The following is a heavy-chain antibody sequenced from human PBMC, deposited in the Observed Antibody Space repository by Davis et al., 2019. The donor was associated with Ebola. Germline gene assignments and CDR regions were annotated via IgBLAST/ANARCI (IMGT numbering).Heavy chain of an antibody. CDR3: ARMAPPDAFDI. Sequence: GESLKISCKTSGYSFAHYWVAWVRQMPGKGLEWMAIIYPGDSDTTYSPSFQGQVTISADKSISTAYLQWSSLKASDTAMYYCARMAPPDAFDIWGQGTMVTVSS. V-gene: IGHV5-51*01. J-gene: IGHJ3*02. D-gene: IGHD5-24*01. CDR2: IYPGDSDT. CDR1: GYSFAHYW.